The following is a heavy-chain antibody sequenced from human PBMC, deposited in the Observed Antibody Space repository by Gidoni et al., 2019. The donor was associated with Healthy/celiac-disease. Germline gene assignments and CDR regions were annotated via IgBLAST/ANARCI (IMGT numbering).Heavy chain of an antibody. CDR1: GGSISSGSYY. J-gene: IGHJ3*02. V-gene: IGHV4-61*02. D-gene: IGHD3-22*01. Sequence: QVQLQESGPGLVKPSQTLSLTCTVSGGSISSGSYYWSWIRQPAGKGLEWIGRIYTSGSTNYNPSLKSRVTISVDTSKNQFSLKLSSVTAADTAVYYGAREKVVVVNDAFDIWGQGTMVTVSS. CDR2: IYTSGST. CDR3: AREKVVVVNDAFDI.